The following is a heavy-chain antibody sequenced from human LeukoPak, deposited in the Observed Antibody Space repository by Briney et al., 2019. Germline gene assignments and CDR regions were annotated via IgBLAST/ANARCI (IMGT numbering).Heavy chain of an antibody. D-gene: IGHD5-24*01. CDR1: GFTFSSYS. V-gene: IGHV3-21*04. J-gene: IGHJ5*02. CDR3: TKGTLTTGYSS. CDR2: ISGSSSYI. Sequence: PGGSLRLSCAASGFTFSSYSMNWVRQAPGKGLEWVSSISGSSSYIYYADSVKGRFTISRDNSKNTLYLQMNSLRAEDTAVYYCTKGTLTTGYSSWGQGTLVTVSS.